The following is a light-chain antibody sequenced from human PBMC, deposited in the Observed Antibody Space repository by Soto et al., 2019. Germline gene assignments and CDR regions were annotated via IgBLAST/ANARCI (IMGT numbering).Light chain of an antibody. J-gene: IGKJ4*01. CDR3: QQYNNWPRT. CDR1: QSVSSN. CDR2: GAS. V-gene: IGKV3-15*01. Sequence: EIVMTQSPATLSVSPGERATLSCRASQSVSSNLAWYQQKPGQAPRLLIYGASTRATGIPARFSGGGSGTEFTLTISSLQSEDFAVYYCQQYNNWPRTFGGGTKV.